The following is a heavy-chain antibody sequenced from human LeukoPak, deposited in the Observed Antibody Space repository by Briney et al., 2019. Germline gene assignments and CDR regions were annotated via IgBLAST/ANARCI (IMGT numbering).Heavy chain of an antibody. V-gene: IGHV4-61*02. J-gene: IGHJ4*02. Sequence: SSETLSLTCTVSGGSISSGSYYWSWIRQPAGKGLEWIGRIYTSGSTNYNPSLKSRVTISVDTSKNQFSLKLSSVTAADTAVYYCARDHRLGIIGPADIVVVPAAAPTVGVFDYWGQGTLVTVSS. CDR1: GGSISSGSYY. D-gene: IGHD2-2*01. CDR3: ARDHRLGIIGPADIVVVPAAAPTVGVFDY. CDR2: IYTSGST.